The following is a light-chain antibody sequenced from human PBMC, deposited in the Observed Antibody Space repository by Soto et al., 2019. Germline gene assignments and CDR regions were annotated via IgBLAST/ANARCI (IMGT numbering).Light chain of an antibody. V-gene: IGKV1-5*01. CDR2: RAS. J-gene: IGKJ4*01. CDR1: QTINTW. Sequence: DIQMTQSPSTLSASVGDRVTITCRASQTINTWLAWYQQKPGKAPQVLIYRASSLESGVSPRFSGSGSGTEFTLTINSLQPDDFATYYCQQYKSYPLTFGGGTKVDI. CDR3: QQYKSYPLT.